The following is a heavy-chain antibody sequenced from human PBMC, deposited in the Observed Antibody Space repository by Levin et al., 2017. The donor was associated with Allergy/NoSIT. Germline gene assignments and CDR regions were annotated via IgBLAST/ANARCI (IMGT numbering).Heavy chain of an antibody. Sequence: ASVKVSCKASGYTFTSYYMHWVRQAPGQGLEWMGIINPSGGSTSYAQKFQGRVTMTRDTSTSTVYMELSSLRSEDTAVYYCARDAAQQYSSGWHDYWGQGTLVTVSS. J-gene: IGHJ4*02. CDR3: ARDAAQQYSSGWHDY. CDR1: GYTFTSYY. CDR2: INPSGGST. D-gene: IGHD6-19*01. V-gene: IGHV1-46*03.